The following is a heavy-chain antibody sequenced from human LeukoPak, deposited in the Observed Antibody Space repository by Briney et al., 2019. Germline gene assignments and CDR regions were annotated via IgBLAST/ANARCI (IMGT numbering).Heavy chain of an antibody. CDR3: ARGMYYDILTGPLGFDY. J-gene: IGHJ4*02. V-gene: IGHV3-74*01. CDR2: IHNDGSST. D-gene: IGHD3-9*01. Sequence: GGSLRLSCAASGFTFSRCWMHWVRHAPGTGLVWVSRIHNDGSSTSYAGSVKGRFTISRGNAKNTVYLQMNSLRAEDTAVYYCARGMYYDILTGPLGFDYWGQGTLVTVSS. CDR1: GFTFSRCW.